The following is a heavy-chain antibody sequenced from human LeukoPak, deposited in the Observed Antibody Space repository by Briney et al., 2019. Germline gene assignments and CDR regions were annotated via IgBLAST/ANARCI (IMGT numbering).Heavy chain of an antibody. CDR3: ASWEVGATTGNWFDP. CDR2: INPNSSGT. J-gene: IGHJ5*02. Sequence: ASVKVSCKASGYTFTGYYMHWVRQAPGQGLEWMGRINPNSSGTNYAQKFQSRVTMTRDTSISTAYLELSRLRSDAKAGYYCASWEVGATTGNWFDPWPQGTLVTVSS. D-gene: IGHD1-26*01. V-gene: IGHV1-2*06. CDR1: GYTFTGYY.